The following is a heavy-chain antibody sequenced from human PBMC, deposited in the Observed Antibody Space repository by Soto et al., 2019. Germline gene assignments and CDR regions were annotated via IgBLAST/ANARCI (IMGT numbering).Heavy chain of an antibody. D-gene: IGHD3-10*01. Sequence: SETLSLTCTVSGGSISSYYWSWIRQPPGKGLEWIGYIYYSGSTNYNPSLKSRVTISVDTSKNQFSLKLSSVTAADTAVYYCARLDMVRGAPTDYWGQGTLVTVSS. V-gene: IGHV4-59*08. J-gene: IGHJ4*02. CDR3: ARLDMVRGAPTDY. CDR1: GGSISSYY. CDR2: IYYSGST.